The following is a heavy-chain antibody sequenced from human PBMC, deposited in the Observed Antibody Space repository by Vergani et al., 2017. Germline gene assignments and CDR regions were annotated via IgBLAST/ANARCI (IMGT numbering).Heavy chain of an antibody. V-gene: IGHV4-4*03. J-gene: IGHJ4*02. D-gene: IGHD3-10*01. CDR2: VHRNGNT. CDR1: GDSISSNNC. CDR3: ARQNPYGSAHVDF. Sequence: QVQLQESGPGLVKPPGTLSLTCAVSGDSISSNNCWTWVRQPPGKGLEWIGCVHRNGNTYYTSSLRSRATISRDTSKNQFSLRLTSVTAADTAVYYCARQNPYGSAHVDFWGRGVLVTVSA.